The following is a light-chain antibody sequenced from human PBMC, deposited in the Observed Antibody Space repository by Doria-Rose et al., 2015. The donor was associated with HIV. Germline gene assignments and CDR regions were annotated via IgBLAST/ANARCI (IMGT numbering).Light chain of an antibody. V-gene: IGLV2-14*03. CDR3: NSYTASSTHNYV. J-gene: IGLJ1*01. CDR2: DVS. CDR1: SDVGGFGY. Sequence: SDVGGFGYVSWYQQHPGKAPKLMIYDVSNRPSGVSNRFSGSKSGDTASLIISGLQAEDEADYYCNSYTASSTHNYVFGTGTKVTVL.